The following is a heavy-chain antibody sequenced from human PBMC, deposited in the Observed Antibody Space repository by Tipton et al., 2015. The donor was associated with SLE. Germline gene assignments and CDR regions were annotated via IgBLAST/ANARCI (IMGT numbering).Heavy chain of an antibody. D-gene: IGHD6-19*01. Sequence: SLRLSCAASGFIFSNYWMSWVRQAPGKGLEWLSFIRSKTFGGTTEYAASVKGRFTISRDDSKSIAYLQMNSLETGDTAVYYCTRGKYSSGWYYYFDYWGQGTLVTVSS. CDR3: TRGKYSSGWYYYFDY. V-gene: IGHV3-49*04. J-gene: IGHJ4*02. CDR2: IRSKTFGGTT. CDR1: GFIFSNYW.